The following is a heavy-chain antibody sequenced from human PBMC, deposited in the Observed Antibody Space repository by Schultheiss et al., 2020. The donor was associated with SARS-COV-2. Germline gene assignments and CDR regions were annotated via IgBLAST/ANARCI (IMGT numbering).Heavy chain of an antibody. D-gene: IGHD5-18*01. V-gene: IGHV3-11*04. CDR1: GFTFSDYY. J-gene: IGHJ4*02. Sequence: GGSLRLSCAASGFTFSDYYMSWIRQAPGKGLEWVSYISSRGSTIYYADSVKGRFTISRDNAKNSLYLQMNSLRAEDTAVYNCARDRGSYGSVDFDYWGQGTLVTVSS. CDR2: ISSRGSTI. CDR3: ARDRGSYGSVDFDY.